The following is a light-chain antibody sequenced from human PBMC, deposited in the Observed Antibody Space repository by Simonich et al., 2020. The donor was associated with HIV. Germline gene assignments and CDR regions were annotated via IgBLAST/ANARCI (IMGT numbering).Light chain of an antibody. CDR2: EVS. Sequence: QSALTQPSSVSGSPGQSITISCTGTSSDVGSYNYVSWYKQHPGKAPKLMIYEVSKRPPGVPDRFSGSKSGNTASLTVSGLQAEDEADYYCTSYAGSNNWVFGGGTKLTVL. J-gene: IGLJ3*02. V-gene: IGLV2-8*01. CDR1: SSDVGSYNY. CDR3: TSYAGSNNWV.